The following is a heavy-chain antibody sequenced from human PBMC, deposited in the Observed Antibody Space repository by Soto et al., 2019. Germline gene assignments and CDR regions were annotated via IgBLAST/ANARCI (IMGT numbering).Heavy chain of an antibody. J-gene: IGHJ2*01. Sequence: EVQLVESGGGLVQPGRSLRLSCAASGFTFDDYAMHWVRQAPGKGLEWVSGISWNSGSIGYADSVKGRFTISRDNAKNSLYLQMNSLRAEDTALYYCAKAAASVVTRYFDLWGRGTLVTVSS. V-gene: IGHV3-9*01. CDR1: GFTFDDYA. CDR2: ISWNSGSI. D-gene: IGHD2-21*02. CDR3: AKAAASVVTRYFDL.